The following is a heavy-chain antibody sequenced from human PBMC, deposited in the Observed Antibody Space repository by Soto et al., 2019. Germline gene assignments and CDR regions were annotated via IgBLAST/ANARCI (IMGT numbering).Heavy chain of an antibody. V-gene: IGHV4-59*08. Sequence: QVQVQESGPGLVKPSETLSLTCTVSGGSVSGYYWSWLRPPPGKWLEWIGSIFYTGNTNCNPSLKSRVTIAVDTSKNQFSLKLDSVTAADTAVYYCARRQGQQLSYFDNWGQGILVTVSS. D-gene: IGHD1-1*01. CDR1: GGSVSGYY. CDR3: ARRQGQQLSYFDN. CDR2: IFYTGNT. J-gene: IGHJ4*02.